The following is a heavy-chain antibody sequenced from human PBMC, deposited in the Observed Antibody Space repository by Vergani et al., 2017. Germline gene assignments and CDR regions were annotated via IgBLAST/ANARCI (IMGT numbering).Heavy chain of an antibody. D-gene: IGHD5-12*01. CDR2: ISWNSGVV. CDR3: TKGSVYYHDSAGHSYDPYTGFDL. CDR1: GISFWKYG. J-gene: IGHJ3*01. V-gene: IGHV3-9*01. Sequence: EVELVESGGGLGQPGGSLRLSCAASGISFWKYGMHWVRQAPGKGLEWVSGISWNSGVVDDEDYVRGRFTISRDNAKNSLYLQMNSLRPEDTAVYCCTKGSVYYHDSAGHSYDPYTGFDLWGQGTLVTVSS.